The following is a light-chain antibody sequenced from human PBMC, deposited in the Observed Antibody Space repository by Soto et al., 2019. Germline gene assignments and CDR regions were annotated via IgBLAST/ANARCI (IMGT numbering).Light chain of an antibody. CDR2: EVV. Sequence: QSALTQPPSASGSPGQSVTISCTGTKNDIGVYDFVSWYQHHPGKAPRLIIYEVVQRPSGVPDRFSGSKSGNTASLTVSGLQAADEADYFCKSYAGSFRVFGGGTKVTVL. CDR1: KNDIGVYDF. J-gene: IGLJ2*01. V-gene: IGLV2-8*01. CDR3: KSYAGSFRV.